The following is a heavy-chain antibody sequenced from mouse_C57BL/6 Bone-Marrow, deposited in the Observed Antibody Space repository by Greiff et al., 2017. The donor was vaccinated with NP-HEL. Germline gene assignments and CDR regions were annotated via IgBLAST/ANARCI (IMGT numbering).Heavy chain of an antibody. CDR3: ERWGYYYGSSH. Sequence: VQLQQPGAELVMPGASVKLSCKASGYTFTSYWMHWVKQRPGQGLEWIGEIDPSDSYTNYNQKFKGKSTLTVDKSSSTAYMQLSSLTSEDSAVYYCERWGYYYGSSHWGQGTLVTVSA. J-gene: IGHJ3*01. D-gene: IGHD1-1*01. V-gene: IGHV1-69*01. CDR2: IDPSDSYT. CDR1: GYTFTSYW.